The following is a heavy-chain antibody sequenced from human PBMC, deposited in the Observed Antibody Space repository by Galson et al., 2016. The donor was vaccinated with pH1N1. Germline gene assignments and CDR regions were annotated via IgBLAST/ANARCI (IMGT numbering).Heavy chain of an antibody. V-gene: IGHV2-5*02. CDR2: IYWDDDK. Sequence: PALVKPTQTLMLTCTFSGFSLSTSGVGVGWIRQPPGEALEWLALIYWDDDKRYSPSLKSRLTITKDASKNQVVLTMTNMDPVDTATYYCAHNIEWELGAYFDYWGQGTLVTVSS. CDR1: GFSLSTSGVG. CDR3: AHNIEWELGAYFDY. J-gene: IGHJ4*02. D-gene: IGHD1-26*01.